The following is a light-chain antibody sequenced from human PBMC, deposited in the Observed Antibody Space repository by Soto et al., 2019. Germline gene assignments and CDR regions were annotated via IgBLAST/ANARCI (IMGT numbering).Light chain of an antibody. CDR2: EVS. CDR1: SSDVGAYNY. Sequence: SALTQPASVSGSPGQSITISCTGTSSDVGAYNYVSWYQQHPGKAPKLMISEVSNRPSGVSNRFSGSKSGNTASLTISGLQAEDEADYFCSSYTSSSTLYVFGTGTKVTVL. V-gene: IGLV2-14*01. CDR3: SSYTSSSTLYV. J-gene: IGLJ1*01.